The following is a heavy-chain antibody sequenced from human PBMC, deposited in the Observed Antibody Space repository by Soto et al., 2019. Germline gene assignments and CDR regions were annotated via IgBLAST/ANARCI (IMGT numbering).Heavy chain of an antibody. CDR1: GGSIISSPDW. V-gene: IGHV4-39*01. CDR2: IYRDGAT. J-gene: IGHJ4*02. D-gene: IGHD6-6*01. CDR3: ARLAGSSFFTY. Sequence: QLRLQESGPGLVKPSETQSLICTVSGGSIISSPDWWGWVRQPPGKGPEWIASIYRDGATYYNPSLNSRVTVFVDSSKNQFSLKLTSVTAADTAIYYCARLAGSSFFTYWGQGTRVTVSS.